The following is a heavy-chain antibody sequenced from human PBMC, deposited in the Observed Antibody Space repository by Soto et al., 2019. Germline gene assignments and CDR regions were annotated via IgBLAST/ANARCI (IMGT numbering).Heavy chain of an antibody. V-gene: IGHV3-53*02. CDR1: GFTVSSNI. Sequence: EVQLVETGGGLIQLGGSLRLSCTASGFTVSSNIVSWVRQTPGKGLEWVSSIYSGGSTYYADSVKGRFTISRDNSKNTVYLQMNSLRAEDTAMYYCVRREGFGYAFDIWGQGTMVTVSS. D-gene: IGHD3-10*01. CDR2: IYSGGST. J-gene: IGHJ3*02. CDR3: VRREGFGYAFDI.